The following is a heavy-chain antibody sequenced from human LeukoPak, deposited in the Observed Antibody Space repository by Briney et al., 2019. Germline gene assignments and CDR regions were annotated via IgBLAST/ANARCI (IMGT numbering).Heavy chain of an antibody. CDR3: ATSSYYEFWSGYDY. V-gene: IGHV1-24*01. Sequence: GASVKVSCKVSGYTLTELSMHWVRQAPGKGLEWMGGFDPEDGETIYAQKFQGRVTMTEDTSTDTAYMELSSLRSEDTAVYYCATSSYYEFWSGYDYWGQGTLVTVSS. D-gene: IGHD3-3*01. J-gene: IGHJ4*02. CDR2: FDPEDGET. CDR1: GYTLTELS.